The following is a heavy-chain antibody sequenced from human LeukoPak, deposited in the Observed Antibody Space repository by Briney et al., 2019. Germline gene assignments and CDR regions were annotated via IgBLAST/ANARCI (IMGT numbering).Heavy chain of an antibody. CDR1: GYSISSGYY. CDR3: ARAVYYYDSSGYYHGLVGFDY. Sequence: SETLSLTCTVSGYSISSGYYWGCIRQPPGKGLEWIGSIYHSGTTYYNPSLKSRVTISVDTSKNQFSLKLSSVTAADTAVYYCARAVYYYDSSGYYHGLVGFDYWGQGTLVTVSS. D-gene: IGHD3-22*01. J-gene: IGHJ4*02. V-gene: IGHV4-38-2*02. CDR2: IYHSGTT.